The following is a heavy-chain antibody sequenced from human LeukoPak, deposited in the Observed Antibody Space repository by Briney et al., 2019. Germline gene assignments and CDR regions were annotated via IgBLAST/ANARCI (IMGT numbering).Heavy chain of an antibody. CDR3: AREDSDYSNYDF. CDR2: ISGSGSII. CDR1: GFSFSSYE. V-gene: IGHV3-48*03. D-gene: IGHD4-11*01. Sequence: PGGSLRLSCAASGFSFSSYEMNWVRQAPGKGLEGVSYISGSGSIIYYADSVKGRFTVSRDNAKNSLYLQMNDLRAEDTAVYYCAREDSDYSNYDFWGQGTLVTVSS. J-gene: IGHJ4*02.